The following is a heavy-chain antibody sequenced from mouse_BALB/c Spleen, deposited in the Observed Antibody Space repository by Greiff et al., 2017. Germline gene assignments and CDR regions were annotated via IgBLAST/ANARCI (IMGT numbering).Heavy chain of an antibody. CDR1: GFTFSNYW. V-gene: IGHV6-6*02. D-gene: IGHD2-1*01. Sequence: DVMLVESGGGLVQPGGSMKLSCVASGFTFSNYWMNWVRQSPEKGLEWVAEIRLKSNNYATHYAESVKGRFTISRDDSKSSVYLQMNNLRAEDTGIYYCTRGNYAYYYAMDYWGQGTSVTVSS. CDR3: TRGNYAYYYAMDY. J-gene: IGHJ4*01. CDR2: IRLKSNNYAT.